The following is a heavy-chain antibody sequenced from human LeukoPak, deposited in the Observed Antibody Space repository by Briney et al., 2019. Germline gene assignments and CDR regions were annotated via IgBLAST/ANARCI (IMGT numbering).Heavy chain of an antibody. V-gene: IGHV1-2*02. CDR1: GYTFTDYY. D-gene: IGHD6-19*01. J-gene: IGHJ1*01. CDR2: INPNSGGT. CDR3: ARLNLAVAAYFQH. Sequence: ASVKVSCKASGYTFTDYYMHWVRQAPGQGLEWMGWINPNSGGTNYAQKFQGRVTMTRDTSISTAYMELSRLRSDDTAVYYCARLNLAVAAYFQHWGQGTLVTVSS.